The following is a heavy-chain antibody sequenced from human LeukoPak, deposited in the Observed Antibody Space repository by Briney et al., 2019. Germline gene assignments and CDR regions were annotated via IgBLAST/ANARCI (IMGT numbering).Heavy chain of an antibody. V-gene: IGHV3-7*01. CDR3: ARLKDAVTIFDC. CDR2: IKADGSDK. D-gene: IGHD4-17*01. CDR1: GFIFTNYW. J-gene: IGHJ5*01. Sequence: PGGSLRLSCIGSGFIFTNYWMSWVRQAPGKGLEWVASIKADGSDKYYVDSVKGRFTISRDNTKNSLYVQMSSLRAEDTAVYYCARLKDAVTIFDCWGRESWSPSPQ.